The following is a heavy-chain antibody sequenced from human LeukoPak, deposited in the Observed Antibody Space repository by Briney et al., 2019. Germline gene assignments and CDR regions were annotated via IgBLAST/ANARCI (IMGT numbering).Heavy chain of an antibody. J-gene: IGHJ6*02. CDR2: INHSGST. CDR3: ARSPSIRAYYYYYYGMDV. CDR1: GGSFSGYY. Sequence: SETLSLTCAVYGGSFSGYYWSWIRQPPGKGLEWIGEINHSGSTSYNPSLKSRVTISVDTSKNQFSLKLSSVTAADTAVYYCARSPSIRAYYYYYYGMDVWGQGTTVTVSS. D-gene: IGHD2-21*01. V-gene: IGHV4-34*01.